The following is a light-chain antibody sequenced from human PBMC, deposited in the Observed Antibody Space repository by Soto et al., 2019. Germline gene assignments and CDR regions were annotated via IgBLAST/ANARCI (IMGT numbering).Light chain of an antibody. Sequence: QSVLTQPASVSGSPGQSITISCTGTSSDVGSYNYVSWYQQHPGKAPKVMIYDVSNRPSGVSYRFSGSKSGNTASLTISGLQAKDEADYYCSSYTPSSTYVFGPGTKVTVL. CDR2: DVS. CDR3: SSYTPSSTYV. J-gene: IGLJ1*01. CDR1: SSDVGSYNY. V-gene: IGLV2-14*01.